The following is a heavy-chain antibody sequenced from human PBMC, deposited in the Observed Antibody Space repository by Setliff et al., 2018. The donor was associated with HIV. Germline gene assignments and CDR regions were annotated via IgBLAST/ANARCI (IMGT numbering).Heavy chain of an antibody. J-gene: IGHJ3*02. CDR1: GYTFTSYG. D-gene: IGHD2-15*01. CDR2: ISAYNGNT. Sequence: ASVKVSCKASGYTFTSYGISWVRQAPGQGLEWMGWISAYNGNTNYAQKLQGRVTMTTDTSTSTAYMELRSLRSDDTAVYYCARVFMGCSGGSCYYIDAFAIWGQGTMVTVSS. CDR3: ARVFMGCSGGSCYYIDAFAI. V-gene: IGHV1-18*01.